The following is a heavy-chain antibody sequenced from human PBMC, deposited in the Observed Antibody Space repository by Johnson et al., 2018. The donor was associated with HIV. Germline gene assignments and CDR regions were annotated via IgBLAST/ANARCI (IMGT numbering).Heavy chain of an antibody. D-gene: IGHD4-17*01. Sequence: QMLLVESGGGVVQPGRSLRLSCAASGFTFSSYAMHWVRQAPGKGLEWVAVISYDGSNKYYADSVKGRFTISIDNSKNTLYLQMNSLRAESTAVYYCARSMTTVTVAFDIWGQGTMVTVSS. CDR3: ARSMTTVTVAFDI. V-gene: IGHV3-30-3*01. CDR2: ISYDGSNK. J-gene: IGHJ3*02. CDR1: GFTFSSYA.